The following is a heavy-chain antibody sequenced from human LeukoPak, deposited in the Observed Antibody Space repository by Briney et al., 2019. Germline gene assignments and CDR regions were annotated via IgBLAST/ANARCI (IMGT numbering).Heavy chain of an antibody. CDR1: GFTFNTYT. CDR3: AKDRHAPGRYCSSTICFPFDP. J-gene: IGHJ5*02. CDR2: ITASSTAI. D-gene: IGHD2-2*01. Sequence: GGSLRLSCAASGFTFNTYTMNWVRQAPGKGLEWVSSITASSTAIYSADSVKGRFTISRDNSKSTLYLQMNSLRAEDTAVYYCAKDRHAPGRYCSSTICFPFDPWGQGTLVTVSS. V-gene: IGHV3-23*01.